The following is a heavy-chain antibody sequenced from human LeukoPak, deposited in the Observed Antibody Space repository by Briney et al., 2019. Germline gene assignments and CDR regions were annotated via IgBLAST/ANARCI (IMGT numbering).Heavy chain of an antibody. D-gene: IGHD3-22*01. CDR1: GYIFTNYG. Sequence: ASVKVSCKASGYIFTNYGISWVRQAPGQGLEWMGWISGDNDNTYYAQKYQGIVTMTTDTSTNTAYMELRSLRSDDKAVYYCARATSLGDSSGYYCADSWGQGTLVTVSS. V-gene: IGHV1-18*01. CDR2: ISGDNDNT. J-gene: IGHJ5*01. CDR3: ARATSLGDSSGYYCADS.